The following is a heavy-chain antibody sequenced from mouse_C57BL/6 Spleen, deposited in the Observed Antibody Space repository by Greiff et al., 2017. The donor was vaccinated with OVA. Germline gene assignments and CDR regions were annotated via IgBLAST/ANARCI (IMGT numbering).Heavy chain of an antibody. CDR3: AREDYGSFYYFDY. CDR2: ISDGGSYT. D-gene: IGHD1-1*01. Sequence: EVMLVESGGGLVKPGGSLKLSCAASGFTFSSYAMYWVRQTPEKRLEWVATISDGGSYTYYPDNVKGRFTISRDNAKNNLYLQMSHLKSEDTAMYYCAREDYGSFYYFDYWGQGTTLTVSS. J-gene: IGHJ2*01. V-gene: IGHV5-4*01. CDR1: GFTFSSYA.